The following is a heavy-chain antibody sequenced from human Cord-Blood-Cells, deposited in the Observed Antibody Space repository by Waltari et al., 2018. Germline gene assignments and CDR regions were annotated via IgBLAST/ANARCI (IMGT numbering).Heavy chain of an antibody. Sequence: QVQLQESGPGLVKPSETLSLTCTVSGGSISSYYWSWIRQPAGKGLEWIGRIYTSGSTNYNPSLKRRVTMSVDTSKNQFSLKLSSVTAADTAVYYCARDGDDSSGYYFDYWGQGTLVTVSS. D-gene: IGHD3-22*01. CDR2: IYTSGST. CDR1: GGSISSYY. V-gene: IGHV4-4*07. J-gene: IGHJ4*02. CDR3: ARDGDDSSGYYFDY.